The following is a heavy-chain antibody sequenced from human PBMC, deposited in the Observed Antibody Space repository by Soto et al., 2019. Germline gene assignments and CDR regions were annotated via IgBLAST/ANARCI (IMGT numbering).Heavy chain of an antibody. CDR2: IYYSGST. V-gene: IGHV4-59*01. D-gene: IGHD5-18*01. CDR1: GGSISSYY. J-gene: IGHJ4*02. CDR3: ARVADTAMVRGYYFDY. Sequence: SETLSLTCTVSGGSISSYYWSWIRQPPGKGLEWIGYIYYSGSTNYNPSLKSRVTISVDTSKNQFSLKLSSVTAADTAVYYCARVADTAMVRGYYFDYWGQGTLVTV.